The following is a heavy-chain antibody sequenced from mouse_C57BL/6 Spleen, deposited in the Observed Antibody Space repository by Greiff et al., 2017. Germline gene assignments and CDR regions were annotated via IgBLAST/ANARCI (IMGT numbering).Heavy chain of an antibody. CDR1: GYAFSSYW. V-gene: IGHV1-80*01. CDR3: ARVTTVVAKAMDY. D-gene: IGHD1-1*01. J-gene: IGHJ4*01. Sequence: QVQLQQSGAELVKPGASVKISCKASGYAFSSYWMNWVKQRPGKGLEWIGQIYPGDGDTNYNGKFKGKATLTADKSSSTAYMQLSSLTSEDSAVYFCARVTTVVAKAMDYWGQGNSVTVSS. CDR2: IYPGDGDT.